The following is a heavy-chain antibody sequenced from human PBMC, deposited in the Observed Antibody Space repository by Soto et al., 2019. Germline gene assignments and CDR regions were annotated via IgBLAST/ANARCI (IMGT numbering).Heavy chain of an antibody. V-gene: IGHV1-46*01. J-gene: IGHJ3*02. D-gene: IGHD2-21*02. CDR1: GYTFTSYY. Sequence: ASVKVSCKASGYTFTSYYMHWVRQAPGQGLEWMGIINPSGGSTSYAQKFQGRVTMTRDTSTSTVYMELSSPRSEDTAVYYCARALGQTHIVVVTAILGAFDIWGQGTMVTVSS. CDR3: ARALGQTHIVVVTAILGAFDI. CDR2: INPSGGST.